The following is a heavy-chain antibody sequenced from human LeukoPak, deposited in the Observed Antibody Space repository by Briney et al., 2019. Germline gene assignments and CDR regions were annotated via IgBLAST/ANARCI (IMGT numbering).Heavy chain of an antibody. CDR3: ASTGVVTYFDY. J-gene: IGHJ4*02. CDR2: IYYSGST. Sequence: SETLSLTCTVSGGSISSGGYYWSWIRQHPGKGLEWIGYIYYSGSTYYNPSLRSRVTISVDTSKNQFSLKLSSVTAADTAVYYCASTGVVTYFDYWGQGTLVTVSS. V-gene: IGHV4-31*03. CDR1: GGSISSGGYY. D-gene: IGHD3-3*01.